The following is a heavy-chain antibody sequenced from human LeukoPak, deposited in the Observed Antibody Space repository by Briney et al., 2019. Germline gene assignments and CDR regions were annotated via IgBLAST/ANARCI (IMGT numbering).Heavy chain of an antibody. V-gene: IGHV3-11*01. D-gene: IGHD3-10*02. CDR2: ISNSGGTM. CDR1: GFTFSDFY. CDR3: ASGGHYYVP. Sequence: PGGSLRLSCGASGFTFSDFYMSWIRQAPGKGLEWISHISNSGGTMDYADSVKGRFTISRDNANNSLYLQMNSLRAEDTAVYYCASGGHYYVPWGQGTLVTVSS. J-gene: IGHJ5*02.